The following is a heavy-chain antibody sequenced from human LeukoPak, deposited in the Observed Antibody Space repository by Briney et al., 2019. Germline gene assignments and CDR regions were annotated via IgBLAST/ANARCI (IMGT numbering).Heavy chain of an antibody. CDR2: IIPIFGTA. CDR1: GYTFTGYY. V-gene: IGHV1-69*13. CDR3: ASTNDYGDYPNPFDY. Sequence: ASVKVSCRASGYTFTGYYMHWVRQAPGQGLEWMGGIIPIFGTANYAQKFQGRVTITADESTSTAYMELSSLRSEDTAVYYCASTNDYGDYPNPFDYWGQGTLVTVSS. D-gene: IGHD4-17*01. J-gene: IGHJ4*02.